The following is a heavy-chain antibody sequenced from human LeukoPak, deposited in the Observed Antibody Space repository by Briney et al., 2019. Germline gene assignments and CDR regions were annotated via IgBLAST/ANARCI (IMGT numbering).Heavy chain of an antibody. CDR3: ARLSGDGFNSFDY. CDR1: GYSFTNYW. V-gene: IGHV5-51*01. D-gene: IGHD5-24*01. J-gene: IGHJ4*02. Sequence: PGESLKISCKGSGYSFTNYWIAWVRQMPGKGLEWMGLIYPGDSDIRYSPSFQGQVTISADKSISTAYLQWSSLKASDTAMFYCARLSGDGFNSFDYWGQGALVTVSS. CDR2: IYPGDSDI.